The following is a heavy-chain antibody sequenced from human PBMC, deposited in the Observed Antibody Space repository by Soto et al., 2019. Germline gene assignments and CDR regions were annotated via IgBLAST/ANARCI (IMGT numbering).Heavy chain of an antibody. J-gene: IGHJ4*02. CDR1: GFTFSNSA. V-gene: IGHV3-23*01. CDR3: VRGGSFDF. CDR2: TTIKGI. Sequence: DVQLLESGGGLVQPGGSLRLSCAASGFTFSNSAMNWVRQAPGKGLEWVSATTIKGIYYAASVKGRFTISRDISKNTLYLQLNSLRGEYTAVYFCVRGGSFDFWGQGTLVPVSP.